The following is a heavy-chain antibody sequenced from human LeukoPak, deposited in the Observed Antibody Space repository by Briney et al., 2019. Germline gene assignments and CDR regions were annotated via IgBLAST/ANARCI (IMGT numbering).Heavy chain of an antibody. CDR3: TRLYGGFDY. D-gene: IGHD4-17*01. Sequence: GRSLRLSCTASGFTFGDYATSWVRQAPGKGLEWVGFIRSKAYGGTTEYAASVKGRFTISRDDSKSIAYLQMNSLKTEDTAVYYCTRLYGGFDYWGQGTLVTVSS. CDR1: GFTFGDYA. J-gene: IGHJ4*02. V-gene: IGHV3-49*04. CDR2: IRSKAYGGTT.